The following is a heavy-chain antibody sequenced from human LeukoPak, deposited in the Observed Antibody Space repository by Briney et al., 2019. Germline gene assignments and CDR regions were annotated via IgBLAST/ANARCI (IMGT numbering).Heavy chain of an antibody. Sequence: ASVKVSCKASGYTFISYAMNWVRQVPGQGLEWMGWINTNTGNPTYAQDFTGRFVFSLDTSVRTTYLQISSLKAEDTPVYYCARAYNYDSSVYDYWGQGTLVTVSS. CDR3: ARAYNYDSSVYDY. CDR2: INTNTGNP. V-gene: IGHV7-4-1*02. CDR1: GYTFISYA. J-gene: IGHJ4*02. D-gene: IGHD3-22*01.